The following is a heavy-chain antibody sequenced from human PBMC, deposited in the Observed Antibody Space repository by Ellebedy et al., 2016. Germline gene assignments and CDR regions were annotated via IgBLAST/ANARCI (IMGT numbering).Heavy chain of an antibody. D-gene: IGHD2-8*01. CDR3: AYLNGHAFDV. J-gene: IGHJ3*01. Sequence: GESLKISCAASGFTFSSYWMSWVRQAPGKGLEWVANIKQDGSEKYYVDSVKGRFTISRDNAKNSLYLQMNSLRAEDTAVYYCAYLNGHAFDVWGQGTMVTVSS. CDR1: GFTFSSYW. CDR2: IKQDGSEK. V-gene: IGHV3-7*03.